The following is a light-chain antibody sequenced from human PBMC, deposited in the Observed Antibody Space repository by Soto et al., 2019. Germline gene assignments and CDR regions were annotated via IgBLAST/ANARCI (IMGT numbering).Light chain of an antibody. Sequence: EVVLTQSPGTLSLSPGGRATLSCRASQSVSSSFLAWYQQKPGQAPRLLIYGASSRATGIPDRFSGSGSGTDFTLTINRLEPEDFAVYYCQQYGTSPALTFGGGTKVEIK. V-gene: IGKV3-20*01. J-gene: IGKJ4*01. CDR3: QQYGTSPALT. CDR1: QSVSSSF. CDR2: GAS.